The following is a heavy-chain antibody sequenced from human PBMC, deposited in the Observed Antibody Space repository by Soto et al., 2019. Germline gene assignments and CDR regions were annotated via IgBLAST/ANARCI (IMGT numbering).Heavy chain of an antibody. J-gene: IGHJ6*02. CDR3: ARGDHTIFGVVIGPRDYYSGMAV. CDR2: IIPIFGTA. CDR1: GGTFSSYA. V-gene: IGHV1-69*13. D-gene: IGHD3-3*01. Sequence: GXSVKVSCKASGGTFSSYAISWVRQAPGQGLEWMGGIIPIFGTANYAQKFQGRVTITADESTSTAYMELSSLRSEDTAVYYCARGDHTIFGVVIGPRDYYSGMAVWGQGTTVTVS.